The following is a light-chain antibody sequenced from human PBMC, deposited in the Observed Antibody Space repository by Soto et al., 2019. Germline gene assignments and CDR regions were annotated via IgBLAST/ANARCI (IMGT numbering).Light chain of an antibody. J-gene: IGKJ4*01. CDR2: GAS. CDR1: QSVNIY. V-gene: IGKV3D-15*01. Sequence: EIVMTQSPATLSVSPGERATLPCRASQSVNIYLAWYQQKPGQAPRLLIFGASSRATDIPARFSGSGSGTEFNLTISSLQSEDFAVYFCQQYDDWLRLTFGGGTKVEIK. CDR3: QQYDDWLRLT.